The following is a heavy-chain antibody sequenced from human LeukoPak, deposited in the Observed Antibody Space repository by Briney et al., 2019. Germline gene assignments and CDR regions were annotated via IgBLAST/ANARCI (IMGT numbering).Heavy chain of an antibody. D-gene: IGHD3-10*01. CDR3: ARTIKDYGSGSNWFDP. CDR1: GYTFTSYG. V-gene: IGHV1-18*01. Sequence: APVKVSCKASGYTFTSYGISWVRQAPGQGLEWMGWISAYNGNTNYAQKLQGRVTMTTDTSTSTAYMELRSLRSDDTAVYYCARTIKDYGSGSNWFDPWGQGTLVTVSS. J-gene: IGHJ5*02. CDR2: ISAYNGNT.